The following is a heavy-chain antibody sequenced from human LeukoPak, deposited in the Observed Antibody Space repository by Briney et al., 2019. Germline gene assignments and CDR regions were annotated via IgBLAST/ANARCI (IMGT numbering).Heavy chain of an antibody. J-gene: IGHJ4*02. Sequence: PSETLSLTCTVSGGSISTYYWSWIRQPPGKGLEWIGYIYYSGSTNYNPSLKSRVTISVDTSKNQFSLKLSSVTAADTAVYYCARVQAYGGKGYFDYWGQGTLVTVSS. D-gene: IGHD4-23*01. V-gene: IGHV4-59*01. CDR2: IYYSGST. CDR3: ARVQAYGGKGYFDY. CDR1: GGSISTYY.